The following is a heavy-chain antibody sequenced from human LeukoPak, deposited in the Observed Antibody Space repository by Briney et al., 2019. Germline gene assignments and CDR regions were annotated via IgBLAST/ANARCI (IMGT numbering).Heavy chain of an antibody. CDR2: INSDGSST. J-gene: IGHJ3*02. V-gene: IGHV3-74*01. Sequence: GGSLRLSCAVSEFTFSSYWMHWVRQAPGKGLVWVSRINSDGSSTNYADSVKGRFTISRDNAKNTLYLQMNSLRAEDTAVYYCAKGSGNGVFDIWGQGTMVTVSS. CDR1: EFTFSSYW. CDR3: AKGSGNGVFDI. D-gene: IGHD5-12*01.